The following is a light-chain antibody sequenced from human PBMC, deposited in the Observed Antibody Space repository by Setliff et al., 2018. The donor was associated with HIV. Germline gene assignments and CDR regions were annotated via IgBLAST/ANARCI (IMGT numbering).Light chain of an antibody. CDR3: CPHAGSGTYI. CDR2: EVT. V-gene: IGLV2-23*02. CDR1: SSDIGSYDL. J-gene: IGLJ1*01. Sequence: QSVLTQPASVSGSPGQSITISCTGTSSDIGSYDLVSWFQQHPGKAPKAIIYEVTKRPSGVSNRFSGSKSGNTASLTISGLQAEDEADYFCCPHAGSGTYIFATGTKVTVL.